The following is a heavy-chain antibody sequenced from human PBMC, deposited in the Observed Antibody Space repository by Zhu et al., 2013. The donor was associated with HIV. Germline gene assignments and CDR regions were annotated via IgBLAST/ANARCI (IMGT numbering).Heavy chain of an antibody. J-gene: IGHJ2*01. CDR2: IIPDIGTT. D-gene: IGHD5-12*01. CDR1: GGSFHSYA. CDR3: ASEIFYGYESFTTPNWYFNF. Sequence: QAQLVQSGAEVKKPGSSVKVSCKASGGSFHSYAVNWVRQAPGQGLEWMGGIIPDIGTTNYAQKLQGRVTITADVSTGTAYMELSSLKSEDTAVYYCASEIFYGYESFTTPNWYFNFWGRGTLVTVSS. V-gene: IGHV1-69*01.